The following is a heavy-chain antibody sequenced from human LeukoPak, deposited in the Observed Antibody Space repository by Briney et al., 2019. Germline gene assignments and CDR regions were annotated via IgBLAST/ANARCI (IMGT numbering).Heavy chain of an antibody. V-gene: IGHV4-39*07. J-gene: IGHJ6*03. CDR1: GGSISSGSYY. CDR3: AREDGGSWGYYYYYMDV. D-gene: IGHD3-16*01. Sequence: SETLSLTCTVSGGSISSGSYYWGWIRQPPGKGLEWIGSIYYSGSTYYNPSLKSRVTISVDTSKNQFSLKLSSVTAADTAVYYCAREDGGSWGYYYYYMDVWGKGTTVTVSS. CDR2: IYYSGST.